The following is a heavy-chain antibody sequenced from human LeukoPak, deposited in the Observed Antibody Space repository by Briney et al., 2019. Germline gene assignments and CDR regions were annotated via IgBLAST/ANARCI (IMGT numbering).Heavy chain of an antibody. CDR3: ARWFDP. J-gene: IGHJ5*02. Sequence: PSETLSLTCTVSGGSISSGSYYWSWIRQPAGKGLEWIGRIYTSGSTNYTPSLKSRVTISVDTSKNQFSLKLSSVTAADTAVYYCARWFDPWGQGTLVTVSS. CDR1: GGSISSGSYY. CDR2: IYTSGST. V-gene: IGHV4-61*02.